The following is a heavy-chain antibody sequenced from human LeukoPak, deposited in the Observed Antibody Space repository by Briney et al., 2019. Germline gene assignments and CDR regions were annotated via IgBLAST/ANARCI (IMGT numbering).Heavy chain of an antibody. Sequence: PGGSLRLSCAASGFTFDDYAMHRVRQAPGKGLEWVSGISWNSGGIGYADSVKGRFTISRVDAKNSLYLQMISLGAEDTALYYCAKALRYYDSSGYYHWYFDLWGRGTLVTVSS. CDR2: ISWNSGGI. CDR1: GFTFDDYA. J-gene: IGHJ2*01. D-gene: IGHD3-22*01. V-gene: IGHV3-9*01. CDR3: AKALRYYDSSGYYHWYFDL.